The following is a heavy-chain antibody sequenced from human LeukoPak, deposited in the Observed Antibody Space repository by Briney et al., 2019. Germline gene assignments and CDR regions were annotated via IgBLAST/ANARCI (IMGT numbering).Heavy chain of an antibody. Sequence: ASVNVSCKSCGYIFPRYGISWVRQAPGQGREGMGWISAYYGNTNHAQKLQGRVTMTTDTSTSAAYMELRSLRSDDTAVYYCARDGYFDWLLNPDSLGGDYWGQGTLVTVSS. V-gene: IGHV1-18*04. CDR1: GYIFPRYG. CDR2: ISAYYGNT. CDR3: ARDGYFDWLLNPDSLGGDY. J-gene: IGHJ4*02. D-gene: IGHD3-9*01.